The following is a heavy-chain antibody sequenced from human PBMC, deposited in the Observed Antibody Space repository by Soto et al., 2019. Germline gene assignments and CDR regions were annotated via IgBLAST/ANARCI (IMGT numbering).Heavy chain of an antibody. D-gene: IGHD3-16*01. J-gene: IGHJ1*01. CDR1: GFRFTSSW. Sequence: EVQLVESGGGLVQPGGSLRLSCAASGFRFTSSWMSWVRQAPGKGLEWLAHINQNGGQKYYVDSAKGRFTISRDNAKTSLYLQMNSLRVEDTAVFYCVTWADAADEDYFHHWGQGTLVTVSS. CDR2: INQNGGQK. CDR3: VTWADAADEDYFHH. V-gene: IGHV3-7*01.